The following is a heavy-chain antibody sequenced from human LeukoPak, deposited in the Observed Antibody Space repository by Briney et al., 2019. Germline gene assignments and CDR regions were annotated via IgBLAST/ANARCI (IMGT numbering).Heavy chain of an antibody. D-gene: IGHD6-6*01. J-gene: IGHJ4*02. Sequence: PGGSLRLSCAASGFTFSSYGMHWVRQAPGKGLEWVAAIWYDGSNKYYADSVKGRFTISRDNSKNTLYLQMNSLRAEDTAVYYCAKSRSSSSHFDYWGQGTLVTVSS. CDR2: IWYDGSNK. CDR1: GFTFSSYG. V-gene: IGHV3-33*06. CDR3: AKSRSSSSHFDY.